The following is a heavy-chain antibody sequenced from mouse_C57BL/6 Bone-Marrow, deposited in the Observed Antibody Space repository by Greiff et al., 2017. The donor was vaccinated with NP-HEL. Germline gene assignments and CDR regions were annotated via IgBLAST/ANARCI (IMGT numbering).Heavy chain of an antibody. V-gene: IGHV5-9-1*02. D-gene: IGHD2-4*01. CDR2: ISSGGDYT. Sequence: DVHLVESGEGLVKPGGSLKLSCAASGFTFSSYAMSWVRQTPEKRLEWVAYISSGGDYTYYADTVKGRFTISRDNARNTLYLQMSSLKSEDTAMYYCTRDRGYDYGFAYWGQGTLVTVSA. CDR3: TRDRGYDYGFAY. J-gene: IGHJ3*01. CDR1: GFTFSSYA.